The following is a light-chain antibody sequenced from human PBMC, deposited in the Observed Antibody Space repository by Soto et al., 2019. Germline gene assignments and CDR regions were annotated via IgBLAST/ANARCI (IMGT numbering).Light chain of an antibody. V-gene: IGLV2-23*01. CDR3: CSYAGNRKIWV. J-gene: IGLJ3*02. CDR1: SSDIGSYNV. CDR2: EAS. Sequence: QSVLTQPASVSGSPGQSITISCTGTSSDIGSYNVVSWYQQHPGKAPKLMIYEASERPSGVSNRCSGSKSGNTASLTVSGLQAEDEAYYFCCSYAGNRKIWVFGGGTKLTVL.